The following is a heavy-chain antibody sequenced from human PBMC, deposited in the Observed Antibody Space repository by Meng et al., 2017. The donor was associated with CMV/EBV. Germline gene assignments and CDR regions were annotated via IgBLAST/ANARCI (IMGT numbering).Heavy chain of an antibody. Sequence: GESLKISCVASGFTFSSYGMHWVRQAPGKGLEWVAFIRYDGDNRAYADSVKGRFTISRDNAKNSLYLQMNSLRAEDTAVYYCARERGVVDPLGMDVWGQGTTVTVSS. CDR1: GFTFSSYG. CDR2: IRYDGDNR. CDR3: ARERGVVDPLGMDV. V-gene: IGHV3-30*02. D-gene: IGHD2-2*01. J-gene: IGHJ6*02.